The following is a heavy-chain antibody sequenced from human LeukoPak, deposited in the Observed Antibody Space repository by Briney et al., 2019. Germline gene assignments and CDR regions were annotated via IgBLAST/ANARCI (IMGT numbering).Heavy chain of an antibody. CDR3: ARDGVYSSGWYDYYYYMDV. Sequence: GGSLRLSCAASGFTFSSYSMNWVRQAPGKGLEYVSAISSNGGSTYYANSVKGRFTISRDNSKNTLYLQMGSLRAEDMAVYYCARDGVYSSGWYDYYYYMDVWGKGTTVTISS. V-gene: IGHV3-64*01. D-gene: IGHD6-19*01. CDR1: GFTFSSYS. CDR2: ISSNGGST. J-gene: IGHJ6*03.